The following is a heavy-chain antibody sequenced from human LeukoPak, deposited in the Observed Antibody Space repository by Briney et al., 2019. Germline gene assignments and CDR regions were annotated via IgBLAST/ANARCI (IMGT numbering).Heavy chain of an antibody. CDR2: ISRSSIYK. CDR1: GFTFSSYG. CDR3: ARGESTVTTPFWFDP. J-gene: IGHJ5*02. Sequence: GGALRLSCAASGFTFSSYGMSWVRQAPGKGLEWVSSISRSSIYKYYADSMKGRFTISRDNSKNPLYLQMSSLRADDTAVYYCARGESTVTTPFWFDPWGQGTLVTVSS. D-gene: IGHD4-17*01. V-gene: IGHV3-21*04.